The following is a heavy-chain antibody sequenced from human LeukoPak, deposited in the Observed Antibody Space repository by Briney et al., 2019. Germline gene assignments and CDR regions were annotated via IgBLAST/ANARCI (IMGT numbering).Heavy chain of an antibody. J-gene: IGHJ6*03. CDR2: ISSTGKTT. CDR3: ARAYYDILTRYYYYYMDV. CDR1: GFTFGIYA. V-gene: IGHV3-48*01. D-gene: IGHD3-9*01. Sequence: PGGSLRLSCAASGFTFGIYAMNWVRQAPGKGLEWVSYISSTGKTTYYADSVKGRFTISRDSAKNSLFLQMNNLRAEDTAVYYCARAYYDILTRYYYYYMDVWGKGTTVTISS.